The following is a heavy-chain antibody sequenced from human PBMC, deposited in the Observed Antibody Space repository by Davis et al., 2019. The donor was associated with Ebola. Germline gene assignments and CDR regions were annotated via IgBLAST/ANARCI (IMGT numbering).Heavy chain of an antibody. J-gene: IGHJ4*02. CDR2: ISSSSSYI. Sequence: GGSLRLSCAASGFTFSSYSMNWVRQAPGKGLEWVSSISSSSSYIYYADSVRGRFTISRDNAKNSLYLQMNSLRAEDTAVYYCARERAPTYFDYWGQGTLVTVSS. V-gene: IGHV3-21*01. CDR3: ARERAPTYFDY. D-gene: IGHD1-26*01. CDR1: GFTFSSYS.